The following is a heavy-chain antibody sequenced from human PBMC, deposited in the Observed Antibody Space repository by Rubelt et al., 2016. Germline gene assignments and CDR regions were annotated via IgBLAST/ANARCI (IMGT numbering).Heavy chain of an antibody. J-gene: IGHJ6*03. Sequence: LKSRVTISVDTSKNQFSLKLSSVTAADTAVYYCARQVGYSSGWATNYYYYYYMDVWGKGTTVTVSS. V-gene: IGHV4-59*08. D-gene: IGHD6-19*01. CDR3: ARQVGYSSGWATNYYYYYYMDV.